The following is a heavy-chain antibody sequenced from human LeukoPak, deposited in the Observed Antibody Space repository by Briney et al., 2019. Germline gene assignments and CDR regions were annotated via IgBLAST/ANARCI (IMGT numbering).Heavy chain of an antibody. CDR2: LIPIFGTA. J-gene: IGHJ5*02. V-gene: IGHV1-69*13. D-gene: IGHD3-9*01. Sequence: SVKVSCKACGDIFSRYAISWVRQAPGQGLEWMGGLIPIFGTANYAQKFQGRVTITADESTSTAYMELSSLRSEDTAVYYCAREAPYFGWLFGWFDPWGQGTLVTVSS. CDR3: AREAPYFGWLFGWFDP. CDR1: GDIFSRYA.